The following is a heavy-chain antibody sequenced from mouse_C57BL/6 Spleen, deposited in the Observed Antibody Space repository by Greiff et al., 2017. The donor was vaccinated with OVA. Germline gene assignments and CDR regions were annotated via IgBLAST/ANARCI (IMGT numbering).Heavy chain of an antibody. D-gene: IGHD1-1*01. V-gene: IGHV1-76*01. CDR1: GYTFTDYY. CDR3: ARGVVARDYAMDY. CDR2: IYPGSGNT. Sequence: VQLKESGAELVRPGASVKLSCKASGYTFTDYYINWVKQRPGQGLEWIARIYPGSGNTYYNEKFKGKATLTAEKSSSTAYMQLSSLTSEDSAVYFCARGVVARDYAMDYWGQGTSVTVSS. J-gene: IGHJ4*01.